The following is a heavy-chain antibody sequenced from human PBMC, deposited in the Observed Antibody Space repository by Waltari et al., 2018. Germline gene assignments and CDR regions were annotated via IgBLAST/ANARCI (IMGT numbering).Heavy chain of an antibody. CDR1: GNTRTVDY. Sequence: VQLVKSGAEVKNPGEAVRISCKISGNTRTVDYLHWVRQAPGQGLEFLGWMHPANGGTRYTQKFQGRVALTRDTSIETSYMELSRLTSEDTAIYFCALLPNFNEYLFDFWGQGTLVTVSS. V-gene: IGHV1-2*02. D-gene: IGHD7-27*01. CDR2: MHPANGGT. J-gene: IGHJ4*02. CDR3: ALLPNFNEYLFDF.